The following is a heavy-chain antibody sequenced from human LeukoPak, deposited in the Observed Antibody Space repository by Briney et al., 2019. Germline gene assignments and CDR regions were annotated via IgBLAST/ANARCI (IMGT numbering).Heavy chain of an antibody. J-gene: IGHJ4*02. CDR3: ARDRTMVRVNFDY. Sequence: SVKVSCKASGGTFSSYAISWVRQAPGQGLEWMGGIIPIFGTANYAQKFQGRVTMTTDTSTSTAYMELRSLRSDDTAVYYCARDRTMVRVNFDYWGQGTLVTVSS. D-gene: IGHD3-10*01. CDR1: GGTFSSYA. V-gene: IGHV1-69*05. CDR2: IIPIFGTA.